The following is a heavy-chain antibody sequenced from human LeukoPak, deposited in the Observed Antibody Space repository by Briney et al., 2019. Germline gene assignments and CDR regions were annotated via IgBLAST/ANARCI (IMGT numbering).Heavy chain of an antibody. V-gene: IGHV3-9*01. CDR2: ISWNSGPL. Sequence: GGSLRLSCAASGFTFTDYAMHWVREAPGKGLEWVSGISWNSGPLGYADSVEGRFTISRDNAKNSLYLQMNSLGAEDTALYYCAKGPRVDFWSGYFITWGQGTLVTVSS. CDR1: GFTFTDYA. D-gene: IGHD3-3*01. J-gene: IGHJ4*02. CDR3: AKGPRVDFWSGYFIT.